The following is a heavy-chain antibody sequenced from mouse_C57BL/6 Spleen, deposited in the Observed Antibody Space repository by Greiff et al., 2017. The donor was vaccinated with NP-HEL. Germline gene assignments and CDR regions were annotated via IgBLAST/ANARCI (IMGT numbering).Heavy chain of an antibody. J-gene: IGHJ3*01. CDR3: TRPITTVVENWFAY. Sequence: EVQRVESGGGLVQPGGSMKLSCAASGFTFSDAWMDWVRQSPEKGLEWVAEIRNKANNHATYYAESVKGRFTISRDDSKSSVYLQMNSLRAEDTGIYYCTRPITTVVENWFAYWGQGTLVTVSA. V-gene: IGHV6-6*01. CDR2: IRNKANNHAT. CDR1: GFTFSDAW. D-gene: IGHD1-1*01.